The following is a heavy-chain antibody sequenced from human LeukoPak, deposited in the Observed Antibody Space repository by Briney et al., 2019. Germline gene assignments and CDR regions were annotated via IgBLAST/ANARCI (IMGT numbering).Heavy chain of an antibody. V-gene: IGHV4-61*09. J-gene: IGHJ6*04. CDR3: ARCMSELDFGDYAYYYHMDV. CDR2: FYSSTRT. D-gene: IGHD4-17*01. Sequence: PSQTLSLTCTVSGDSLTSGSRYWSWIRQPAGKGLEWIGHFYSSTRTTYNPSLESRVTISGDTAKNQFSLKLDSVTAADTAVYFCARCMSELDFGDYAYYYHMDVWGKGTTVTVSS. CDR1: GDSLTSGSRY.